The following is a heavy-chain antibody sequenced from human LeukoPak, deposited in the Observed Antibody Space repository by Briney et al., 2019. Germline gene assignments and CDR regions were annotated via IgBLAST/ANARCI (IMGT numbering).Heavy chain of an antibody. J-gene: IGHJ4*02. Sequence: SSETLSLTCTVSGGSISSSSYYWGWIRQPPGKGLEWIGSIYYSGSTYYNPSLKSRVTISADTSKNQFSLKLSSVTAADTAVYYCARQTGDSSGYYYKDYFDYWGQGTLVTVSS. CDR3: ARQTGDSSGYYYKDYFDY. CDR2: IYYSGST. V-gene: IGHV4-39*01. D-gene: IGHD3-22*01. CDR1: GGSISSSSYY.